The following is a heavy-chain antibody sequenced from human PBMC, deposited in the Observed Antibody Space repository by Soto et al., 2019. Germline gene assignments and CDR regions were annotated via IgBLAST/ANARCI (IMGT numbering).Heavy chain of an antibody. CDR2: INAGNGNT. D-gene: IGHD2-2*01. CDR3: ARDRVCTSATCGEFDYYYYYGMDV. V-gene: IGHV1-3*01. CDR1: GYTFTSYG. Sequence: ASVKVSCKASGYTFTSYGIHWVRQAPGQRLEWTGWINAGNGNTKYSEKFQGRVTITRDTSASTAYLELSSLRAEDTAVYYCARDRVCTSATCGEFDYYYYYGMDVWGQGTTVTVSS. J-gene: IGHJ6*02.